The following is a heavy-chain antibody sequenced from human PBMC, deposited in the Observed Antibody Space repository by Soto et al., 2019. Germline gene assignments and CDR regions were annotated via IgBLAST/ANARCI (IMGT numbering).Heavy chain of an antibody. CDR1: GFTFGDFS. J-gene: IGHJ4*02. V-gene: IGHV3-21*01. Sequence: EVQLVESGGGLVKPGGSLRLSCAASGFTFGDFSMNWVRQAPGKGLEWVSSISASSNYIYYADSVKGRFTISRDNARTSLYLQMNSLRADDTALYYCASGPAPNIPDYWGQGTLVTVSS. CDR2: ISASSNYI. D-gene: IGHD2-2*01. CDR3: ASGPAPNIPDY.